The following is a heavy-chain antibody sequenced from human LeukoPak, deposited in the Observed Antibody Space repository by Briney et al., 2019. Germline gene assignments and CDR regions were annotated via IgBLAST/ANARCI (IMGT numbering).Heavy chain of an antibody. J-gene: IGHJ4*02. Sequence: GGSLRLSWAAAGFAFNNYGRHWVGQAPGKGLGWVAVILYDGSNNYYADSVKGRFTISRDNSKNTLYLQMNSLRAEDTAVYYCARDSVTYRGFDYWGQGTLVTVSS. CDR3: ARDSVTYRGFDY. D-gene: IGHD4-11*01. CDR1: GFAFNNYG. V-gene: IGHV3-30*19. CDR2: ILYDGSNN.